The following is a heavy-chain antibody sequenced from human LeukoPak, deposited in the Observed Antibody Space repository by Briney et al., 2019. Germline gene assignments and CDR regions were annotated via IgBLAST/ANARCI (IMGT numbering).Heavy chain of an antibody. CDR3: ARALSREHAFDI. CDR1: GFTVSSNY. Sequence: GGSLRLSCAASGFTVSSNYMSWVRQAPGKGLEWVSVIYSGGSTYYADSVKGRFTISRDNSKDTLYLQMNSLRVEDTAVYYCARALSREHAFDIWGQGTMVTVSS. D-gene: IGHD1-26*01. CDR2: IYSGGST. J-gene: IGHJ3*02. V-gene: IGHV3-53*01.